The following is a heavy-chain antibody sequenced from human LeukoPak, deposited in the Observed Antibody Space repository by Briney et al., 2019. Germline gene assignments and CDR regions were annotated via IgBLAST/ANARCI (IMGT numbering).Heavy chain of an antibody. V-gene: IGHV3-23*01. D-gene: IGHD6-6*01. Sequence: GGSLRLSCAASGFTFSSYAMSWVRQAPGKGLEWVSAISGSGGSTYYADSVKGRFTISRDNSKNTLYLQMNSLRAEDTAVYYCARDPRGEQLVRTEYYFDYWGQGTLVTVSS. CDR3: ARDPRGEQLVRTEYYFDY. CDR1: GFTFSSYA. J-gene: IGHJ4*02. CDR2: ISGSGGST.